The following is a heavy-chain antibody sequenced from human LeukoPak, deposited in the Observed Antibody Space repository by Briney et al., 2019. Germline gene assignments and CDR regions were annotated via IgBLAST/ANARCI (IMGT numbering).Heavy chain of an antibody. Sequence: PSGGSLRLSCAASGFTFSSYAMSWVRQAPGKGLEWVSAISGSGGSTYCADSVKGRFTISRDNSKNTLYLQMNSLRAEDTAVYYCAKRYCSSTSCYVDYWGQGTLVTVSS. V-gene: IGHV3-23*01. CDR2: ISGSGGST. D-gene: IGHD2-2*01. CDR1: GFTFSSYA. J-gene: IGHJ4*02. CDR3: AKRYCSSTSCYVDY.